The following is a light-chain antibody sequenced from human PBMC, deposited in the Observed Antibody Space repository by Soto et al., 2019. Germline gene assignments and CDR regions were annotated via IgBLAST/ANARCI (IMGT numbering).Light chain of an antibody. V-gene: IGKV3-15*01. J-gene: IGKJ2*01. CDR3: QQYYNWPPEA. Sequence: EIVVTQSPATLSVSPGERVTLSCRASQSVSSKLAWYQQKPGQAPRLLIYGASTRATDIPARFSGSGSGTEYTLTISSLESEYVAVYYCQQYYNWPPEAFGQGTKLEIK. CDR2: GAS. CDR1: QSVSSK.